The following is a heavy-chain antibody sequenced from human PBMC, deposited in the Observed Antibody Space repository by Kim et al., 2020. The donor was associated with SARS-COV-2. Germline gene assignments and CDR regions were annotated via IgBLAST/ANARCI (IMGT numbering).Heavy chain of an antibody. CDR2: INHSGST. CDR3: ARGYGLLWFGDPRNGWFDP. D-gene: IGHD3-10*01. CDR1: GGSFSGYY. V-gene: IGHV4-34*01. J-gene: IGHJ5*02. Sequence: SETLSLTCAVYGGSFSGYYWSWIRQPPGKGLEWIGEINHSGSTNYNPSLKSRVTISVDTSKNQFSLKLSSVTAADTAVYYCARGYGLLWFGDPRNGWFDPWGQGTLVTVSS.